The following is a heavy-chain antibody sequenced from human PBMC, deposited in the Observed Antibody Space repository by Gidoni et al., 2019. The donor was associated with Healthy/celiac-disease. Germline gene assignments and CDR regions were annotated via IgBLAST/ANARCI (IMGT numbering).Heavy chain of an antibody. J-gene: IGHJ4*02. Sequence: EVQLVESGGGLVQPGGSLKLSCAASGFPFRGSAMHWVRQASGKGLEWVGRIRSKANSYATAYAASVKGRFTISRDDSKNTAYLQMNSLKTEDTAVYYCTRPNPNYYGSGSPDYWGQGTLVTVSS. CDR2: IRSKANSYAT. D-gene: IGHD3-10*01. CDR3: TRPNPNYYGSGSPDY. V-gene: IGHV3-73*02. CDR1: GFPFRGSA.